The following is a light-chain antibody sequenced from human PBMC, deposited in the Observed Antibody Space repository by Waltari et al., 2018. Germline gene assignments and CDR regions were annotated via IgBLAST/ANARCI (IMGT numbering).Light chain of an antibody. J-gene: IGKJ2*01. CDR3: LQHNSHPYT. Sequence: DIQMTQAPSAMSASVGDRVTITCRASQGINHFLAWFQQKPGEVPRRLIYAASNLQSGVPSRFSGSRSGTEYTLTINSLQPEDFATDYCLQHNSHPYTFGQGTKLEIK. CDR1: QGINHF. CDR2: AAS. V-gene: IGKV1-17*03.